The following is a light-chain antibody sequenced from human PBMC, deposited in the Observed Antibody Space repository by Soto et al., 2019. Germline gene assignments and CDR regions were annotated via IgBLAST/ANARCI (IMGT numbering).Light chain of an antibody. CDR2: GAS. CDR1: QSVNRY. J-gene: IGKJ1*01. V-gene: IGKV3-20*01. CDR3: QQYSSPPRT. Sequence: EIVLTQSPGSLSLSPGERVTLSCRASQSVNRYLAWYQQKPGQAPRLLIYGASSRATGFPDRFSGSGSGTDFSLTISRLEPEDSAVYYCQQYSSPPRTFGQGTKVEIK.